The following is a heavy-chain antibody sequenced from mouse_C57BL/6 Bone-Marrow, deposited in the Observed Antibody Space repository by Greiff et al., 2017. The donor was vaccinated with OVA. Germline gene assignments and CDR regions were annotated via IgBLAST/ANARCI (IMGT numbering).Heavy chain of an antibody. Sequence: QVQLQQSGPGLVQPSQSLSITCTVSGFSLTSYGVHWVRQSPGKGLEWLGVIWRGGSTDYNAAFMSRLSITKDNSKSQVFFKMNSLQADDTAIYYCAISYYYGSSRDYFDYWGQGTTLTVSS. CDR3: AISYYYGSSRDYFDY. D-gene: IGHD1-1*01. V-gene: IGHV2-5*01. CDR1: GFSLTSYG. J-gene: IGHJ2*01. CDR2: IWRGGST.